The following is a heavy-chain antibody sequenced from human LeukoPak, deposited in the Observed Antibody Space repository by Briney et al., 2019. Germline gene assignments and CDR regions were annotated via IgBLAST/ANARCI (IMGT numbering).Heavy chain of an antibody. CDR1: GFSFSSYW. CDR3: ATDAVGDSWSDY. D-gene: IGHD6-13*01. V-gene: IGHV3-7*01. Sequence: AGGSLRLSCLASGFSFSSYWMNWVRQAQGKGPEWLANIKQDGSQTYYVDSVKGRFTISRDNAKNSLYLQMNSLRAGDTAVSYCATDAVGDSWSDYWGQGTLVTVSS. J-gene: IGHJ4*02. CDR2: IKQDGSQT.